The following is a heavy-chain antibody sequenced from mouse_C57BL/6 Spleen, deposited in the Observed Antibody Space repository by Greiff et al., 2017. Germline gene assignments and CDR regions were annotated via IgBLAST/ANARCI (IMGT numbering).Heavy chain of an antibody. CDR2: INPSNGGT. Sequence: QVQLQQPGTELVKPGASVKLSCKASGYTFTSYWMHWVKQRPGQGLEWIGNINPSNGGTNYNEKFKSKATLTVDKSSSTAYMQLSSLTSEDSAVYYCARCAGTSSFYYAMDDWGQGTTVTVAT. CDR3: ARCAGTSSFYYAMDD. CDR1: GYTFTSYW. V-gene: IGHV1-53*01. J-gene: IGHJ4*01. D-gene: IGHD2-14*01.